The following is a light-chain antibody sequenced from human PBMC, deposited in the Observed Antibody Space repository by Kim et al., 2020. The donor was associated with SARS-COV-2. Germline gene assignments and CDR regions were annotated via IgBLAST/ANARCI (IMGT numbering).Light chain of an antibody. CDR2: HDT. Sequence: SYELTQPPSVSVSPGQTATITCSGEKLTEKYASWYQHKTGQSPVLVIYHDTKRPSGIPERFSGSNYRNTATLTISGTQSVDEADYYCQTWDNSIEVFGTGTKVTVL. CDR1: KLTEKY. V-gene: IGLV3-1*01. J-gene: IGLJ1*01. CDR3: QTWDNSIEV.